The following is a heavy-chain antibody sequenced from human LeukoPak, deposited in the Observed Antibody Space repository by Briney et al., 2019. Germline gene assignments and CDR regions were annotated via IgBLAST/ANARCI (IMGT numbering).Heavy chain of an antibody. Sequence: GGSLRLSCAASGFTFSRYSMNWVRRAPGKGLEWVSYISSSSSTIYYADSVKGRFTISRDNAKNSLYLQMNSLRAEDTAVYYCARQIVVIDYWGQGTLVTVSS. J-gene: IGHJ4*02. V-gene: IGHV3-48*04. D-gene: IGHD3-22*01. CDR2: ISSSSSTI. CDR1: GFTFSRYS. CDR3: ARQIVVIDY.